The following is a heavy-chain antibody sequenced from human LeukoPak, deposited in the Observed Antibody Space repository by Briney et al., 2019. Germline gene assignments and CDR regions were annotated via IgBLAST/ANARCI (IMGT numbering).Heavy chain of an antibody. D-gene: IGHD3-10*01. Sequence: GGSLRLSCAASGFTFDDYGMSWARQAPGKGLEWVSGINWNGGSTGYADSVKGRFTISRDNAKNSLYLQMNSLRAEDTALYYCARVNYGSGSYTYYFDYWGQGTLVTVSS. V-gene: IGHV3-20*04. CDR3: ARVNYGSGSYTYYFDY. CDR2: INWNGGST. J-gene: IGHJ4*02. CDR1: GFTFDDYG.